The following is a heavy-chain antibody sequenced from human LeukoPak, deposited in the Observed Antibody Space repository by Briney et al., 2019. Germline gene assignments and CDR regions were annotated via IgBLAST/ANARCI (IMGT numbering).Heavy chain of an antibody. V-gene: IGHV4-59*01. CDR1: GGSISSYY. CDR2: IYYSGST. D-gene: IGHD5-18*01. Sequence: SETLSLTCTVSGGSISSYYWSWIRQPPGKGLEWIGFIYYSGSTNYNPSLKRRVTISVHTSKNQFSLKLSSVTAADTAVYYCARTTEGGYSYGSFYYYYMDVWGKGATVTISS. CDR3: ARTTEGGYSYGSFYYYYMDV. J-gene: IGHJ6*03.